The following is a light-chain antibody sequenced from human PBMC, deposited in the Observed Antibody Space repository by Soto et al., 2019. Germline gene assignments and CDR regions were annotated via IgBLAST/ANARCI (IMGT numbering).Light chain of an antibody. CDR3: SSYTGRSTWV. J-gene: IGLJ3*02. Sequence: QSVLTQPASVSGSPGQSITISCAGTSSDVGGYTYVSWYQQYPGKAPKLMIYEVTNRPSGVSNRFSGSKSDNTASLTISGLRAEDEADYYCSSYTGRSTWVFGGGTKVTVL. V-gene: IGLV2-14*01. CDR1: SSDVGGYTY. CDR2: EVT.